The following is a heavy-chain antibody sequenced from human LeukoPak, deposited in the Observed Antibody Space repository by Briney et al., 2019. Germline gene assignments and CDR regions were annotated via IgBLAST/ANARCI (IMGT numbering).Heavy chain of an antibody. CDR3: ARRHYYYDRSGFYYYFDT. D-gene: IGHD3-22*01. V-gene: IGHV5-51*01. Sequence: GESLKISCNSSGYIYTSYWIGWVRQMPGKGLEWMGIIYPGDSDTRYSPSIQGQVTISADKSISTAYLQWSSLKASDTAMYYCARRHYYYDRSGFYYYFDTWGQGTQVTVTS. CDR2: IYPGDSDT. J-gene: IGHJ4*02. CDR1: GYIYTSYW.